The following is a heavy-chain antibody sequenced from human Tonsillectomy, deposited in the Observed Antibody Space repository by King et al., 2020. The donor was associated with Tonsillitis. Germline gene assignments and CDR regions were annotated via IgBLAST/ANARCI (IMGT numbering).Heavy chain of an antibody. CDR3: ARDRGLSLYYYYGMDV. CDR2: IYSGGST. D-gene: IGHD3-10*01. Sequence: VQLVESGGGLIQPGGSLRLSCAASGFTVSSNYMSWVRQAPGKGLELVSVIYSGGSTYYADSVKGRCTISRDNSKNTLYLQMNSLRAEDTAVYYCARDRGLSLYYYYGMDVWGQGTTVTVSS. CDR1: GFTVSSNY. J-gene: IGHJ6*02. V-gene: IGHV3-53*01.